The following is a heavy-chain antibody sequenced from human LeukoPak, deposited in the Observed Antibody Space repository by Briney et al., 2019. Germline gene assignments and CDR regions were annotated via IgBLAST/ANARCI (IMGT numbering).Heavy chain of an antibody. D-gene: IGHD3-10*01. CDR3: ASMVRGIITY. Sequence: SETLSLTCTVSGGSISSYFWNWIRQPPGKGLEWIGNIYHSGSINYNPSLKTRVTISVHTSKNQFSLKLSSVTAADTAVYYCASMVRGIITYWGQGALVTVSS. V-gene: IGHV4-59*01. J-gene: IGHJ4*02. CDR2: IYHSGSI. CDR1: GGSISSYF.